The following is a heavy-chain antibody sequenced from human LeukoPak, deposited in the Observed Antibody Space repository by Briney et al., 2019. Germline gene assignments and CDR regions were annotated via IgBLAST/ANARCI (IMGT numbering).Heavy chain of an antibody. CDR1: GYTFTSYD. J-gene: IGHJ4*02. V-gene: IGHV1-8*01. Sequence: ASVKVSCKGSGYTFTSYDINWVRQATGQGLEWMGWMNPNSGNTGYAQKFQGRVTMTRDTSISTAYMELSSLRSEDTAVYYCARLAYCGGDCYLTDYWGQGTLVTVSS. D-gene: IGHD2-21*02. CDR3: ARLAYCGGDCYLTDY. CDR2: MNPNSGNT.